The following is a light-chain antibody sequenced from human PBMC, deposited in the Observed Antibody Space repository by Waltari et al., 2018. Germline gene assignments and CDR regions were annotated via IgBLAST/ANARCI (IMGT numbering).Light chain of an antibody. CDR3: LQGTHWPPHT. CDR1: SLVHSNGNTY. Sequence: SLVHSNGNTYLNWFHQRPGQSPRRLIYLVSNRDSGVPARFSGSGSDTDFTLKINRVEAEDVGIYYCLQGTHWPPHTFGQGTNVEI. J-gene: IGKJ2*01. V-gene: IGKV2-30*02. CDR2: LVS.